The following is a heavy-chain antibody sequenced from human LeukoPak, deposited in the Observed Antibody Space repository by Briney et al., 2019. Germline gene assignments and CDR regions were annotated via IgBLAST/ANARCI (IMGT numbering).Heavy chain of an antibody. J-gene: IGHJ4*01. CDR2: INHSGST. CDR1: GGSFSNYY. V-gene: IGHV4-34*01. D-gene: IGHD3-22*01. Sequence: SETLSLTCAVYGGSFSNYYWTWIRQPPGKGLEWIGEINHSGSTNYNPSHKSRLTISQDTSKNQVSLKLSSATAADTAVYYCAYNYYDISGPGDYWGQGTLLTVSS. CDR3: AYNYYDISGPGDY.